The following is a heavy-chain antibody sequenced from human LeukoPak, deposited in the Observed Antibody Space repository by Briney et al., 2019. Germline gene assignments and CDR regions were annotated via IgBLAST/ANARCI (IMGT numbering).Heavy chain of an antibody. CDR1: GFTFRTYG. J-gene: IGHJ4*02. Sequence: GGSLGLSCAASGFTFRTYGMHWVRQAPGKGLEWVAFIHYGGNNKNYAASVRGRFTISRDISKNTLYLQMSSLRPEDTAVYYCAKSRGSGTYLYYFDSWGQGTLVTVSS. V-gene: IGHV3-30*02. D-gene: IGHD3-10*01. CDR2: IHYGGNNK. CDR3: AKSRGSGTYLYYFDS.